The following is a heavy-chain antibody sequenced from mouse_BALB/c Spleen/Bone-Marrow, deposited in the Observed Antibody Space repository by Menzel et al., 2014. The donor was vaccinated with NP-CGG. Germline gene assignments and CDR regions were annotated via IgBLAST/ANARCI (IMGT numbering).Heavy chain of an antibody. V-gene: IGHV14-3*02. J-gene: IGHJ3*01. CDR1: GFNIKDTY. Sequence: EVNVVESGAELVKPGASVKLSCTASGFNIKDTYMHWVKRRPEQGLEWIGRIDPANGNTKYDPKFQGKATITTDTSSNTAYLQLRSLTSEDTAVYYCARYDYRYSWFAYWGQGTLVTVSA. D-gene: IGHD2-14*01. CDR2: IDPANGNT. CDR3: ARYDYRYSWFAY.